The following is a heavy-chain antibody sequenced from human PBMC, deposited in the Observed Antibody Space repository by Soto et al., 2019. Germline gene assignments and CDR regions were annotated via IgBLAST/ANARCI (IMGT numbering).Heavy chain of an antibody. CDR1: GGAISSSSYY. D-gene: IGHD3-10*01. J-gene: IGHJ4*02. V-gene: IGHV4-39*01. CDR3: ARHHVGVLLFGESSLYRFDY. CDR2: IYYSGNT. Sequence: QLQLQESGPGLVKPSETLSITCTVSGGAISSSSYYWGWIRQPPGKGLEWIGSIYYSGNTYYDPSPKSRGTIAVDTSKNQVSVKLRSVTAADTAVYYCARHHVGVLLFGESSLYRFDYWGQGTLVTVSS.